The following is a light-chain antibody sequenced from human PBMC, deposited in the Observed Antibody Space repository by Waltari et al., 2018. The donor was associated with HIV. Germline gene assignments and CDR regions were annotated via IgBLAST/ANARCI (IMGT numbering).Light chain of an antibody. CDR2: RNN. J-gene: IGLJ2*01. CDR3: AAWDENLSGRVV. Sequence: QSVLTQPPPASGTPGQRVTIPCSGSSSHIGTNYLDWYQQLPGTAPKLLIYRNNQRPSGVPDRFSGSKSGTSVFLAISGLRSEDEADYYCAAWDENLSGRVVFGGGTKLTVL. V-gene: IGLV1-47*01. CDR1: SSHIGTNY.